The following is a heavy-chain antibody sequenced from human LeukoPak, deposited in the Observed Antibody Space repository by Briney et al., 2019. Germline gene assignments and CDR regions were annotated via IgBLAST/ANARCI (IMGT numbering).Heavy chain of an antibody. V-gene: IGHV3-21*01. CDR2: TSSSSSYI. CDR1: GFTLNSYS. J-gene: IGHJ4*02. CDR3: ARDISGISYSSSYYFDY. Sequence: GGSLRLSCAASGFTLNSYSMEWLGQAQGHGLEWVSSTSSSSSYIYYADSVKGRFTISRDNAKNSLYLQMNSLRAEDTAVYYCARDISGISYSSSYYFDYWGQGTLVTVSS. D-gene: IGHD6-6*01.